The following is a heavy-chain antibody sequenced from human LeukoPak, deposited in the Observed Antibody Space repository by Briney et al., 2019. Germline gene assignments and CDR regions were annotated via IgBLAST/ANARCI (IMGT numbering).Heavy chain of an antibody. CDR3: ATGPLSSSSEYWFGP. D-gene: IGHD6-6*01. V-gene: IGHV1-2*02. J-gene: IGHJ5*02. Sequence: ASVKVSCKASGYTFTGYYMHWVRQAPGQGLEWMGWINPNSGGTNYAQKFQGRVTMTRDTSISTAYMELSRLRSEDTAVYYCATGPLSSSSEYWFGPWGQGTLVTVSS. CDR2: INPNSGGT. CDR1: GYTFTGYY.